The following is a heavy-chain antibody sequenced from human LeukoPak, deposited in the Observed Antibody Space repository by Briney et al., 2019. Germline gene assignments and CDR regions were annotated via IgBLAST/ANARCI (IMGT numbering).Heavy chain of an antibody. CDR3: ARDFWNAYCGGDCSGAFDI. CDR2: ISSSSSTI. Sequence: GGSLRLSCAASGFTFSSYSMNWARQAPGKGLEWVSYISSSSSTIYYADSVKGRFTISRDNAKNSLYLQMNSLRDEDTAVYYCARDFWNAYCGGDCSGAFDIWGQGTMVTVSS. V-gene: IGHV3-48*02. D-gene: IGHD2-21*02. CDR1: GFTFSSYS. J-gene: IGHJ3*02.